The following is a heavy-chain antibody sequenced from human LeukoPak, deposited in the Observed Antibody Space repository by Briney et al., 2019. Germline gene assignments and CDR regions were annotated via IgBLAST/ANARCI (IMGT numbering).Heavy chain of an antibody. CDR3: ARERYSSSSPFDY. D-gene: IGHD6-6*01. J-gene: IGHJ4*02. Sequence: SETLSLTCTVSGGSVSSYYWSWIRQPPGKGLEWIGYTYYSGSTNYNPSLKSRVTISVDTSKNQFSLKLSSVTAADTAVHYCARERYSSSSPFDYWGQGTLVTVSS. CDR2: TYYSGST. V-gene: IGHV4-59*02. CDR1: GGSVSSYY.